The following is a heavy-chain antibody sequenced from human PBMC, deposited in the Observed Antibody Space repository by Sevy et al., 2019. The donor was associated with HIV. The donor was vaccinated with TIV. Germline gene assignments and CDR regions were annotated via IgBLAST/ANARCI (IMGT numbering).Heavy chain of an antibody. CDR2: IQYDGSIK. J-gene: IGHJ4*02. CDR3: ARDMSRNYFGSLDF. V-gene: IGHV3-33*01. CDR1: GFNFNSHG. D-gene: IGHD1-7*01. Sequence: GGSLRLSCVASGFNFNSHGMHWVRQAPGKGLEWVSVIQYDGSIKDYADSVKGGFTISRDNSKNTLYLQMDSLGAGDTAIYYCARDMSRNYFGSLDFGGQGTLVTVSS.